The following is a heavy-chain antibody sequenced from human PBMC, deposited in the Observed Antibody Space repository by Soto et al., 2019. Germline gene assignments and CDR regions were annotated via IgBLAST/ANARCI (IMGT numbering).Heavy chain of an antibody. CDR2: IYYSGRT. V-gene: IGHV4-39*01. D-gene: IGHD3-3*01. J-gene: IGHJ5*02. Sequence: QLQLQESGPGLVKPSETLSLTCTVSGGSIASSSSYYWGWIRQTPGKGLEWIGSIYYSGRTYYNPSLKSRVTGSADTSKNQFSLKLNSVTAADTAVYYCARQPPTWSHNWFVPWGQGILVAVSS. CDR1: GGSIASSSSYY. CDR3: ARQPPTWSHNWFVP.